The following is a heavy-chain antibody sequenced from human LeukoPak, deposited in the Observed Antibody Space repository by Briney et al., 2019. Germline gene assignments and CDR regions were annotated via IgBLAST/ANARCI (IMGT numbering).Heavy chain of an antibody. CDR2: INPNSGGT. CDR3: ARSLYCTNGVCYWGYDDAFDI. Sequence: GASVKVSCKASGYTFTNYGISWVRQAPGQGLEWMGWINPNSGGTNYAQKFQGRVTMTRDTSISTAYMELSRLRSDDTAVYYCARSLYCTNGVCYWGYDDAFDIWGQGTMVTVSS. CDR1: GYTFTNYG. J-gene: IGHJ3*02. V-gene: IGHV1-2*02. D-gene: IGHD2-8*01.